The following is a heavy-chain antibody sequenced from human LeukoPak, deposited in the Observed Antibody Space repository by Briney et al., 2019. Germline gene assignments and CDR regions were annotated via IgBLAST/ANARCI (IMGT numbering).Heavy chain of an antibody. CDR1: GGSVSSGSYY. V-gene: IGHV4-61*01. CDR2: ISYSGST. D-gene: IGHD5-12*01. CDR3: ARDSDIVATLGYY. J-gene: IGHJ4*02. Sequence: SETLSLTCTVSGGSVSSGSYYWSWIRQPPGKGLEWIGYISYSGSTNYNPSLKSRVTISVDTSKNQFSLRLSSVTAADTAVYYCARDSDIVATLGYYWGQETLVTVSS.